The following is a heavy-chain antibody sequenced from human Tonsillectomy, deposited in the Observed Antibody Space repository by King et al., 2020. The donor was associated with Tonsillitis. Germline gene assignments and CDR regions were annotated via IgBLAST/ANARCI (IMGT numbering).Heavy chain of an antibody. CDR2: MSYDGSNK. J-gene: IGHJ6*02. CDR3: ARDFAPLLYSSSWHSYGMDV. Sequence: VQLVESGGGVVQPGRSLRLSCAASGFTFTNYGMHWVRQAPGKGLEWVAVMSYDGSNKYYADSVKGRFTISRDNSKNTLYLQMNSLRAEDTAVYYCARDFAPLLYSSSWHSYGMDVWGQGTTVTVSS. CDR1: GFTFTNYG. V-gene: IGHV3-33*05. D-gene: IGHD6-13*01.